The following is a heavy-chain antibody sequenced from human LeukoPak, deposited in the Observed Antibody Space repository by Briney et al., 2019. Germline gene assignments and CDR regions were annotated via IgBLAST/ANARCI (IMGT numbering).Heavy chain of an antibody. Sequence: GRSLRLSCAASGFTFSNYWMHWVRQAPGKGLVWVSRIHSDGSSTSYADSVKGRFTISRDNAKNTLYLQMNSLRAEDTAVYYCARDAPHFDYWGQGTLVTVSS. CDR1: GFTFSNYW. J-gene: IGHJ4*02. CDR2: IHSDGSST. CDR3: ARDAPHFDY. V-gene: IGHV3-74*01.